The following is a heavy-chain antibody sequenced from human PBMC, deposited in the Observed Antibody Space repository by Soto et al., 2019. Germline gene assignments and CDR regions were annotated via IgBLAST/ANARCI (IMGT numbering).Heavy chain of an antibody. Sequence: PGGSLRLSCAASGFTFSMYSIHWVRQAPGRGLEWVAVLSYDGSSKHYADSVKGRFTISRDNSKNTLYLQMNSLRVGDTAVYFCARPINNYDSTGPIDYWGQGTLVTVSS. CDR2: LSYDGSSK. V-gene: IGHV3-30-3*01. J-gene: IGHJ4*02. D-gene: IGHD3-22*01. CDR3: ARPINNYDSTGPIDY. CDR1: GFTFSMYS.